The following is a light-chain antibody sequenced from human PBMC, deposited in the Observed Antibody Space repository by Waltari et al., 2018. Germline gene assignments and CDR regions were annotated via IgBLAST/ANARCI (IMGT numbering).Light chain of an antibody. CDR3: QQYHRWPPLT. CDR2: GAS. V-gene: IGKV3-15*01. CDR1: QGVHDN. Sequence: EIVMTQSPVTLSVSPGERVTLSCRASQGVHDNLAWYQQKPGQAPRLLISGASTMATGVPARFRGSGSGTDFNLTITSLQSEDSALYYCQQYHRWPPLTFGGGTKVEIK. J-gene: IGKJ4*01.